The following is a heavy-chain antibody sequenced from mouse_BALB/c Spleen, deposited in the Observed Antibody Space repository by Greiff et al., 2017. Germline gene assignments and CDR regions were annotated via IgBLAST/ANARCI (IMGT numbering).Heavy chain of an antibody. V-gene: IGHV1-14*01. CDR3: AREGGSGYVWFAY. CDR1: GYTFTSYA. Sequence: EVKLMESGAELVKPGASVKMSCKASGYTFTSYAMHWVKQKPGQGLEWIGNINPYNDGTKYNEKFKGKATLTSDKSSSTAYMGLSSLTSEDSAVYYCAREGGSGYVWFAYWGQGTLVTVSA. D-gene: IGHD3-1*01. CDR2: INPYNDGT. J-gene: IGHJ3*01.